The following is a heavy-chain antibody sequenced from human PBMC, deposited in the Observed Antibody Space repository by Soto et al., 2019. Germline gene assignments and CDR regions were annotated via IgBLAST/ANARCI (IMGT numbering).Heavy chain of an antibody. J-gene: IGHJ3*02. CDR2: IIPIFGTA. CDR1: GGTFSSYA. D-gene: IGHD3-22*01. Sequence: QVQLVQSGAEVKKPGSSVKVSCKASGGTFSSYAISWVRQAPGQGLEWMGGIIPIFGTANYAQKFQGRVTITADESKSTAYMELSSLRSEDTAVYYCARCSTRVVITTSAFDIWGQGTMVTVSS. V-gene: IGHV1-69*01. CDR3: ARCSTRVVITTSAFDI.